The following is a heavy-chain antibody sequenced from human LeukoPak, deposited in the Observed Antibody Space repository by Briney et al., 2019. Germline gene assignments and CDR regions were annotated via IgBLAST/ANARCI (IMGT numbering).Heavy chain of an antibody. D-gene: IGHD6-19*01. Sequence: PSETLSLTCAVSGGSISSSNWWSWVRQPPGKGLEWIGEIYHSGSTNYNPSLKSRVTISVDKSKNQFSLQLSSVTAADTAVYYCARYSYTSGWYTDYWGQGTLVTVSS. CDR2: IYHSGST. V-gene: IGHV4-4*02. J-gene: IGHJ4*02. CDR3: ARYSYTSGWYTDY. CDR1: GGSISSSNW.